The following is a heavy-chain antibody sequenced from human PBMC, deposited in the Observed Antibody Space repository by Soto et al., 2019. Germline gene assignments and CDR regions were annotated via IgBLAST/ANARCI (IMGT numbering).Heavy chain of an antibody. CDR1: GYTFTSYG. CDR2: LSPTTGGT. Sequence: ASVKVSCKASGYTFTSYGISWVRQAPGQGLEWVGRLSPTTGGTNYAQHFQGRVTVTWDMSTFTAYMELSSLIYEDTAVYYCARPPGYVTDWYYFDTWGQGTQVTVSS. CDR3: ARPPGYVTDWYYFDT. V-gene: IGHV1-18*01. J-gene: IGHJ4*02. D-gene: IGHD3-9*01.